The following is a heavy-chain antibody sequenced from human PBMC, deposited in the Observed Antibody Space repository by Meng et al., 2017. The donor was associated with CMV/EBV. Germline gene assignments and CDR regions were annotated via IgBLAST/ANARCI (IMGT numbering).Heavy chain of an antibody. CDR1: GDSISRKY. D-gene: IGHD1-1*01. CDR3: ARLPQLGHYYYGMNV. V-gene: IGHV4-59*01. J-gene: IGHJ6*02. Sequence: SETLSLTCTASGDSISRKYWSWIRQPPGQGLEWIGHIYYSGATNYNPSLKSRVTISVDTSENQFSLKLTSVTAADTAVYYCARLPQLGHYYYGMNVWGQGTTVTVSS. CDR2: IYYSGAT.